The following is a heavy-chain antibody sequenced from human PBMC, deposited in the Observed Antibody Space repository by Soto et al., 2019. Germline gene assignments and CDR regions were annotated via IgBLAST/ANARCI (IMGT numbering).Heavy chain of an antibody. Sequence: GGSLRLSCAASGFTFSSYGMHWVRQAPGKGLEWVAVIWYDGSNKYYADSVKGRFTISRDNSKNTLYLQMNSLRAEDTAVYYCARDLTDIVVVPSHYYYYGMDVWGQGTTVTVSS. CDR3: ARDLTDIVVVPSHYYYYGMDV. J-gene: IGHJ6*02. CDR2: IWYDGSNK. V-gene: IGHV3-33*01. D-gene: IGHD2-2*01. CDR1: GFTFSSYG.